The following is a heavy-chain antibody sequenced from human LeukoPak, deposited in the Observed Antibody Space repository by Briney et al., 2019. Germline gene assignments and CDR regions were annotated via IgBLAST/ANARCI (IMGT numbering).Heavy chain of an antibody. CDR3: ARQEYCSGGSCYTWFDP. J-gene: IGHJ5*02. CDR1: GYSFTSYW. V-gene: IGHV5-51*01. CDR2: IYPGDSDT. Sequence: GESLKISCKGSGYSFTSYWIGWVRQMPGKGLEWMGIIYPGDSDTRHSPSFQGQVTISADKSISTAYLQWSSLKASDTAMYYCARQEYCSGGSCYTWFDPWGQGTLVIVSS. D-gene: IGHD2-15*01.